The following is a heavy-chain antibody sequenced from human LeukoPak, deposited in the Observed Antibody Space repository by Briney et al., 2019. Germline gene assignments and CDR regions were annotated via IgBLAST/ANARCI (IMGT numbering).Heavy chain of an antibody. D-gene: IGHD3-10*01. Sequence: GASVKVSCKASGYTFSTYGISWVRQAPGQGLERMGGISAYKGNTYYAQTLQGRVTMTTDTSTSTAYMELRSLRSDDTAIYYCARDLYYYGSGSYYDVFDVWGQGTMVTVSS. CDR1: GYTFSTYG. CDR3: ARDLYYYGSGSYYDVFDV. V-gene: IGHV1-18*01. J-gene: IGHJ3*01. CDR2: ISAYKGNT.